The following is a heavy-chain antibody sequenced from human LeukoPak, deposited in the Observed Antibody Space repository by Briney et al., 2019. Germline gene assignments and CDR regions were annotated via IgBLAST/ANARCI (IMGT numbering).Heavy chain of an antibody. CDR1: GGSISSGDYY. D-gene: IGHD3-9*01. CDR3: ARDHTRYDIFTGYSPGWFDP. Sequence: PSQTLSLTCTVSGGSISSGDYYRSWIRQPPGKGLEWIGYIYYSGSTYYNPSLKSRVTISVDTSKNQFSLKLSSVTAADTAVYYCARDHTRYDIFTGYSPGWFDPWGQGTLVTVSS. CDR2: IYYSGST. V-gene: IGHV4-30-4*01. J-gene: IGHJ5*02.